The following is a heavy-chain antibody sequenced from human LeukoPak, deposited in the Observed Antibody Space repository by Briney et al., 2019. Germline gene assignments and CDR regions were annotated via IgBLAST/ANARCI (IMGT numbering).Heavy chain of an antibody. D-gene: IGHD3-10*01. CDR1: GFTFNSYW. J-gene: IGHJ4*02. Sequence: VGTLRLSCAASGFTFNSYWMTWVRKAPGKGLEWVADIKQDGSDKYYAGSVKGRFTISRDNAKNSLYLQMNSLRAEDTAVYYCARQGRITMVRGVPNFDYWGQGTLVTVSS. V-gene: IGHV3-7*03. CDR2: IKQDGSDK. CDR3: ARQGRITMVRGVPNFDY.